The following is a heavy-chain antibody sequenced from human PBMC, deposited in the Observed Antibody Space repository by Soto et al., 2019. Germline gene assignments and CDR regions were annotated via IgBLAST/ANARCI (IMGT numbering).Heavy chain of an antibody. D-gene: IGHD6-13*01. CDR2: ISYDGSNK. CDR3: ADVSSYSSSWFPYYYGMDV. Sequence: GGSLRLSCAASGFTFSSYAMHWVRQAPGKGLEWVAVISYDGSNKYYADSVKGRFTISRDNSKNTLYLQMNSLRAEDTAVYYCADVSSYSSSWFPYYYGMDVWGQGT. J-gene: IGHJ6*02. V-gene: IGHV3-30-3*01. CDR1: GFTFSSYA.